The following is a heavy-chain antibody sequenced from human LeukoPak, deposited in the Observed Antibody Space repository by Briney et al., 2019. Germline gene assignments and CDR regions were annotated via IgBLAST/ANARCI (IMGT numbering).Heavy chain of an antibody. CDR1: GFTFSSYS. J-gene: IGHJ4*02. D-gene: IGHD1-26*01. V-gene: IGHV3-21*01. CDR3: ARNQVGAPYYFDY. Sequence: GGSLRLSCAASGFTFSSYSMNWVRQAPGKGLEWVSSISSSSSYIYYADSVKGRFTISRDNAKNSLYLQMNSLRAEDTAVYYCARNQVGAPYYFDYWGQGTLVTVSS. CDR2: ISSSSSYI.